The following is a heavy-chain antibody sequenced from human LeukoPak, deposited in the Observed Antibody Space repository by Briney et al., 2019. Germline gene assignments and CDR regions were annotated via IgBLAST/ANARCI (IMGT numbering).Heavy chain of an antibody. CDR1: RFTFSSYA. D-gene: IGHD4-11*01. Sequence: TGGSLRLSCAASRFTFSSYAMGWVRQATGKGLEWVSSVKRDGSVPVYADSVSGRFTISRDNSKNMLYLQLNSLRAEDTAVYYCAQGGHDYNPFYYWGQGTLVTVSS. CDR3: AQGGHDYNPFYY. J-gene: IGHJ4*02. V-gene: IGHV3-23*01. CDR2: VKRDGSVP.